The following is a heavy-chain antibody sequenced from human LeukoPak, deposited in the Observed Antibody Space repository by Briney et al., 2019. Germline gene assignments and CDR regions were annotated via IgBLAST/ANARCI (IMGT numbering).Heavy chain of an antibody. V-gene: IGHV1-69*04. D-gene: IGHD5-24*01. CDR3: ARDRLKARDGYNL. Sequence: ASVTVSCKASGGTFSSYAISWVRQAPGQGLEWMGRIIPILGIANYAQKFQGRVTITADKSTSTAYMELSSLRSEDTAVYYCARDRLKARDGYNLGGQGTLVTVSS. CDR1: GGTFSSYA. CDR2: IIPILGIA. J-gene: IGHJ4*02.